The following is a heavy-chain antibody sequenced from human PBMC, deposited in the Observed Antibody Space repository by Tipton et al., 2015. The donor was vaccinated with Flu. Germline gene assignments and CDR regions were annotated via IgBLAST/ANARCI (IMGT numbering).Heavy chain of an antibody. Sequence: SLRLSCTASGFTFSTYGMNWVRQAPGKGLEWVSGITYTGRITYYADSVKGRFTISRENARNSLYLQMDSLRAGDTAVYYCARGPLPDSNWYNGMDVWGQGTTVTVFS. V-gene: IGHV3-23*01. CDR1: GFTFSTYG. CDR3: ARGPLPDSNWYNGMDV. D-gene: IGHD6-13*01. J-gene: IGHJ6*02. CDR2: ITYTGRIT.